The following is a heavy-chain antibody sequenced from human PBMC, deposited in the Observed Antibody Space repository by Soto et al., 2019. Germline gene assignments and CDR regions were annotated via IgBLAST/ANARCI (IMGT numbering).Heavy chain of an antibody. CDR3: ARVGVVESSASRFDY. Sequence: EVQLVESGGGLVEPGGSLRLSCAASEFTFSSYWMHWVRQVPGKGLVWVSRIDSDGSSTIYADSVKGRFTISRDNAKNTLYLQMNSLRDEDTGVYYCARVGVVESSASRFDYWGQGTLVTVSS. J-gene: IGHJ4*02. V-gene: IGHV3-74*01. D-gene: IGHD6-19*01. CDR1: EFTFSSYW. CDR2: IDSDGSST.